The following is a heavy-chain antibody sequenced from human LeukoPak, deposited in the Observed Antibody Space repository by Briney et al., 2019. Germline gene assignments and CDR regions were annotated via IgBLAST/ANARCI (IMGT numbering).Heavy chain of an antibody. Sequence: TLSLTCTVSGGSISSGGYCWSWLRQHPGKGLEWIGYIYYSGSTYYNPSLKSRVTISVDTSKNQFSLKLSSVTAADTAVYYCASLSSGYYGRNFDYWGQGTLVTVSS. CDR2: IYYSGST. J-gene: IGHJ4*02. D-gene: IGHD3-22*01. V-gene: IGHV4-31*03. CDR3: ASLSSGYYGRNFDY. CDR1: GGSISSGGYC.